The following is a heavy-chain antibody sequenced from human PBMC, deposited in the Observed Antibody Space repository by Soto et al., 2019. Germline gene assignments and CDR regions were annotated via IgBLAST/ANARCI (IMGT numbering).Heavy chain of an antibody. CDR1: GGTFSSYA. Sequence: QVQLVQSGAEVKKPGSSVKVSCKASGGTFSSYAISWVRQAPGQGLEWMGGIIPIFGTANYAQKFQGRVTITADKSTSTAYMGLRSLGAEETAVYYCARDLDGHEGGGFDYWGQGTLVTVSS. V-gene: IGHV1-69*06. CDR2: IIPIFGTA. CDR3: ARDLDGHEGGGFDY. J-gene: IGHJ4*02. D-gene: IGHD3-16*01.